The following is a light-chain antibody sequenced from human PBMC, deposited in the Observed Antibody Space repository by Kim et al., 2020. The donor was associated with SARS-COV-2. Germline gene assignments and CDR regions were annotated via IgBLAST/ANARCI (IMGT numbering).Light chain of an antibody. CDR3: QQYRNSPIT. J-gene: IGKJ5*01. Sequence: EIVLTQSPGTLSLSPGERATLSCRASQSVASQSVISNYLAWYQQKPGQAPRLLIYGASSRATGVPDRFSGSGSGTDFTLTIIRLEPEDFAVYYCQQYRNSPITFGQGTRLEIK. CDR1: QSVISNY. CDR2: GAS. V-gene: IGKV3-20*01.